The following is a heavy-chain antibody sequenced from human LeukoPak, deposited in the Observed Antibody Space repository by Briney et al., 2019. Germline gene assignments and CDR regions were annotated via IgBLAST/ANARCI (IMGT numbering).Heavy chain of an antibody. CDR3: AREGGGYCSSTSCYEFDY. CDR1: GYTFTGYY. Sequence: ASVKVSCKASGYTFTGYYMHWVRQAPGQGLEWMGWINPNSGGTNYAQKFQGRVTMTRDTSISTAYMELSRLRSDDTAVYYCAREGGGYCSSTSCYEFDYWGQGTLVTVSS. J-gene: IGHJ4*02. D-gene: IGHD2-2*01. V-gene: IGHV1-2*02. CDR2: INPNSGGT.